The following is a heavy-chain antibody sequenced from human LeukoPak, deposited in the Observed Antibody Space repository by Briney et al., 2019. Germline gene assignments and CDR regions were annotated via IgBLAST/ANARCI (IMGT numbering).Heavy chain of an antibody. V-gene: IGHV3-23*01. CDR1: GFTFSSYA. Sequence: GGSLRLSCAASGFTFSSYAMSWVRQAPGKGVEWVSAICGSGGSTYYADSVKGRFTISRDNSKNTLYLQMNSLRAEDTAVYYCAKDLAGTYYYDSSGYHIYWGQGTLVTVSS. CDR2: ICGSGGST. CDR3: AKDLAGTYYYDSSGYHIY. D-gene: IGHD3-22*01. J-gene: IGHJ4*02.